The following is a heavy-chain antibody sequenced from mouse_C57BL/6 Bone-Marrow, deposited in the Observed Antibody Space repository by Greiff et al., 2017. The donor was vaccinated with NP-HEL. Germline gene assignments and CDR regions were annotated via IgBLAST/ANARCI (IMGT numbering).Heavy chain of an antibody. V-gene: IGHV5-16*01. Sequence: EVQLVESEGGLVQPGSSMKLSCTASGFTFSDYYMAWVRQVPEKGLEWVANINYDGSSTYYLDSLKSRFIISRDNAKNILYLQMSSLKSEDTATYYCARDQGDLYYFDYWGQGTTLTVSS. D-gene: IGHD3-2*02. CDR2: INYDGSST. CDR1: GFTFSDYY. CDR3: ARDQGDLYYFDY. J-gene: IGHJ2*01.